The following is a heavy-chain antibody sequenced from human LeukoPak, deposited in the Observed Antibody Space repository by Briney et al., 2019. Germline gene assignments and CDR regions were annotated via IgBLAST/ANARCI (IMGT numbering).Heavy chain of an antibody. D-gene: IGHD6-13*01. Sequence: GGSLRLSCAASGFTFSSYEMNWVRQAPGKGLEWISYISSSGSTIYYADSVKGRFTISRDNAKNSLYLQMNSLRAEDTAVYYSARGASSWYLVYFQHWGQGTLVTVSS. CDR2: ISSSGSTI. CDR3: ARGASSWYLVYFQH. CDR1: GFTFSSYE. J-gene: IGHJ1*01. V-gene: IGHV3-48*03.